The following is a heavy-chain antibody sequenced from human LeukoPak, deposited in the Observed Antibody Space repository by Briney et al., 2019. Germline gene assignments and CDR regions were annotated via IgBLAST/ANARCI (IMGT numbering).Heavy chain of an antibody. CDR3: ARSNDYGVNWDY. CDR1: GGSISSSSYY. V-gene: IGHV4-39*07. D-gene: IGHD4-17*01. Sequence: PSETLSLTFTVSGGSISSSSYYWGWIRQPPGKGLEWIGSIYYSGSTYYNPSLKSRVTISVDTSKNQFSLKLSSVTAADTAVYYCARSNDYGVNWDYWGQGTLVTVSS. J-gene: IGHJ4*02. CDR2: IYYSGST.